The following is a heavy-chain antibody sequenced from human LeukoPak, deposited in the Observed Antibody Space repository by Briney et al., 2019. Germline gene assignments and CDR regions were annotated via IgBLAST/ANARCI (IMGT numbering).Heavy chain of an antibody. Sequence: PGGSLRLSCAASGFTFSSYSMNWVRQAPGKGLEWVSSISSSSSYIYYADSVKGRFTISRDNAKNSLYLQMNSLRAEDTAVYYCSGSWELLGWFDPWGQGTLVTVSS. CDR1: GFTFSSYS. CDR2: ISSSSSYI. CDR3: SGSWELLGWFDP. V-gene: IGHV3-21*01. J-gene: IGHJ5*02. D-gene: IGHD1-26*01.